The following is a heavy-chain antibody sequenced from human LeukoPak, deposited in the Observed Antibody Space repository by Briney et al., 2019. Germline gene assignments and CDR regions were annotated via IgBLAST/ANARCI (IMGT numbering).Heavy chain of an antibody. CDR3: ARVNHGPKNWFDP. Sequence: PSETLSLTCAVYGGSFSGHYWSWIRQPPGKGLEWIAEITDTGSSNYNPSLKSRVTISVDTSKNQFSLKLSSVTAADTAVYYCARVNHGPKNWFDPWGQGTLVTVSS. V-gene: IGHV4-34*01. J-gene: IGHJ5*02. CDR1: GGSFSGHY. CDR2: ITDTGSS.